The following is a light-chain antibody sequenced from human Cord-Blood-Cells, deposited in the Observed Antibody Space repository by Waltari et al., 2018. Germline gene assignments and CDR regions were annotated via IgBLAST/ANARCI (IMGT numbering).Light chain of an antibody. CDR2: EVS. Sequence: QSALTQPASASGSPGPSITISCTGTSSDVGSYNLVPWYQQHPGKAPKLMIYEVSNRPSGVSNRFSGSKSGNTASLTISGLQAEDEADYYCCSYAGSSTYVFGTGTKVTVL. V-gene: IGLV2-23*02. CDR1: SSDVGSYNL. CDR3: CSYAGSSTYV. J-gene: IGLJ1*01.